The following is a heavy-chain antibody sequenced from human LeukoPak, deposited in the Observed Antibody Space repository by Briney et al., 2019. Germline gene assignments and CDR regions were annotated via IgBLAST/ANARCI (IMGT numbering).Heavy chain of an antibody. D-gene: IGHD3-10*01. CDR1: GFTFNNYA. V-gene: IGHV3-30-3*01. J-gene: IGHJ4*02. CDR3: AKVQLRITMVRGAPDY. CDR2: ISFDGGNK. Sequence: GGSLRLSCAASGFTFNNYAIHWVRQAPGKGLEWVAIISFDGGNKYYADSVKGRFTISRDNSKNTLYLQMNSLRAEDTAVYYCAKVQLRITMVRGAPDYWGQGTLVTVSS.